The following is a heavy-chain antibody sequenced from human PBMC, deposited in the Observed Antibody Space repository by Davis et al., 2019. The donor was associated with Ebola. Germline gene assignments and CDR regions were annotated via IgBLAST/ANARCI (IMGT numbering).Heavy chain of an antibody. CDR1: GYTFTGYY. J-gene: IGHJ6*02. V-gene: IGHV1-2*02. CDR2: INPNSGGT. D-gene: IGHD5-12*01. Sequence: ASVKVSCKASGYTFTGYYMYWVRQAPGQGLEWMGWINPNSGGTNYAQKFQGRVTVTRDTSISTAYMELSRLRSDDTAVYYCARDVVSLDIVATIGDYYYGMDVWGQGTTVTVSS. CDR3: ARDVVSLDIVATIGDYYYGMDV.